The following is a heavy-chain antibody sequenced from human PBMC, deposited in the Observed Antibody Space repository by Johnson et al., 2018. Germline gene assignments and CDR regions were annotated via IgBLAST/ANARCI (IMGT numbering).Heavy chain of an antibody. CDR2: IIPMFNTA. CDR1: GGIFSNSA. V-gene: IGHV1-69*01. D-gene: IGHD3-10*01. Sequence: QVQLVESGAEVKKPGSSVKVSCKVSGGIFSNSAISWVRQAPGQGLEWMGGIIPMFNTANYAEKLQGRVTITADESTSTAYMELSSLTSEDTAVDYCARDDSKLYGAGAGYYGMDVCGQGTAVTVSS. J-gene: IGHJ6*01. CDR3: ARDDSKLYGAGAGYYGMDV.